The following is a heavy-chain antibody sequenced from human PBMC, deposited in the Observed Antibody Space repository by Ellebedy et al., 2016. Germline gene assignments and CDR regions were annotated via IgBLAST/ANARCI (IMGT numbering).Heavy chain of an antibody. V-gene: IGHV5-51*01. Sequence: KVSXXGSGYSFTSYWIAWVRQMPGKGLEWMGIIYPGDSDTRYSPSFQGQVTISADKSISTAYLQWSSLKASDTAMYYCARRPSTVTAGGFDMWGQGTMVTVSS. CDR1: GYSFTSYW. CDR3: ARRPSTVTAGGFDM. J-gene: IGHJ3*02. D-gene: IGHD4-23*01. CDR2: IYPGDSDT.